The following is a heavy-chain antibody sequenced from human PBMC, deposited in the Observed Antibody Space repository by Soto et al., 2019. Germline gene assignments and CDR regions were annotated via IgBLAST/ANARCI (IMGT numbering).Heavy chain of an antibody. CDR1: GGSFGDNY. D-gene: IGHD3-16*01. CDR2: IYYSGST. Sequence: QVHLQESGPRLVKPSETLSLTCDVSGGSFGDNYWTWIRHFPGKGLEWIGYIYYSGSTNYDPSLKGRVSIAVDASKAQFSLQLTSVTAADTALYYCAAGTLGAFWTPLDPWCQGILVTVSS. CDR3: AAGTLGAFWTPLDP. J-gene: IGHJ5*02. V-gene: IGHV4-59*03.